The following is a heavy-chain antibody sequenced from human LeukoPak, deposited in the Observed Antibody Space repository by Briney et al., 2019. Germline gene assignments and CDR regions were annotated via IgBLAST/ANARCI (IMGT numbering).Heavy chain of an antibody. J-gene: IGHJ6*03. Sequence: GSLRLSCAASGFTFSSYAMSWVRQAPGKGLEWMGEINHSADPNYNPSLKTRVSISIDTSKNQISLKMRSVTAADTAVYYCARGRNWQTFYHFCMDVWGNGTTVTVSS. D-gene: IGHD1-14*01. V-gene: IGHV4-34*01. CDR2: INHSADP. CDR1: GFTFSSYA. CDR3: ARGRNWQTFYHFCMDV.